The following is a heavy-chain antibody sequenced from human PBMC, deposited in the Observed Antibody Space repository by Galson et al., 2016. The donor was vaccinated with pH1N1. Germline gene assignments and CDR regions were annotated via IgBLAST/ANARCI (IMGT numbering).Heavy chain of an antibody. CDR1: GFSLSTSGMC. CDR3: AHSPYGDYTLHFDP. D-gene: IGHD4-17*01. Sequence: PALVKPTQTLTLTCTFSGFSLSTSGMCVSWIRQPPGKALEWLALIDWDDNKYYSTSLKTRLTISKDTSKNHVVLTMTNMDPVDTATYYCAHSPYGDYTLHFDPWGQGTLVTVSS. CDR2: IDWDDNK. V-gene: IGHV2-70*12. J-gene: IGHJ5*02.